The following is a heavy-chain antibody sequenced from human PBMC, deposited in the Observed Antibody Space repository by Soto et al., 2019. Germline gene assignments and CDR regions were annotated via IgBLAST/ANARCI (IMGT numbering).Heavy chain of an antibody. CDR1: GYIFTNFG. Sequence: GASVKVSCKASGYIFTNFGIGWVRQAPGQGLEWMGRIIPILGIANYAQKFQGRVTITADKSTSTAYMELSSLRSEDTAVYYCARESSGGDNWFDPWGQGTLVTVSS. CDR3: ARESSGGDNWFDP. D-gene: IGHD1-26*01. CDR2: IIPILGIA. J-gene: IGHJ5*02. V-gene: IGHV1-69*04.